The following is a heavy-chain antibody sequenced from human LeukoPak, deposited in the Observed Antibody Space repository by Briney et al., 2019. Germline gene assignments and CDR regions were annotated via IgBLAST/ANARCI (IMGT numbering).Heavy chain of an antibody. D-gene: IGHD6-13*01. CDR1: GGSISSSSYY. CDR2: IYYSGST. V-gene: IGHV4-39*07. CDR3: ARASSSSWYGAGY. Sequence: SETLSLTCTVSGGSISSSSYYWGWIRQPPGKGLEWIGSIYYSGSTYYNPSLKSRVTISVDKSKNQFSLKLSSVTAADTAVYYCARASSSSWYGAGYWGQGTLVTVSS. J-gene: IGHJ4*02.